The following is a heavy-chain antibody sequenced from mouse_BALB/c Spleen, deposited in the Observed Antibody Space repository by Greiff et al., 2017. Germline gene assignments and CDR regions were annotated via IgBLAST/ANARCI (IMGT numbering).Heavy chain of an antibody. Sequence: VQLQQSGAELVRPGALVKLSCKASGFNIKDYYMHWMKQRPEQGLEWIGWIDPENGNTIYDPKFQGKASITADTSSNTAYLQLSSLTSEDTAVYYCARGIGDYDDLYYFDYWGQGTTLTVSS. D-gene: IGHD2-4*01. CDR2: IDPENGNT. CDR3: ARGIGDYDDLYYFDY. CDR1: GFNIKDYY. V-gene: IGHV14-1*02. J-gene: IGHJ2*01.